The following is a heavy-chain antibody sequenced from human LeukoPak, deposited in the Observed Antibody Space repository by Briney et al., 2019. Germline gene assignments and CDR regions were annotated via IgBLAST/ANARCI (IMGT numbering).Heavy chain of an antibody. CDR2: IIPIFGTA. D-gene: IGHD3-10*01. CDR3: ARVELRFGDWNWFDP. Sequence: GASVKVSCKASGGTFSSYAISWVRQAPGQGLEWMGGIIPIFGTANYAQKFQGRVTITTDESTSTAYMELSSLRSEDTAVYYCARVELRFGDWNWFDPWGQGTLVTVSS. J-gene: IGHJ5*02. CDR1: GGTFSSYA. V-gene: IGHV1-69*05.